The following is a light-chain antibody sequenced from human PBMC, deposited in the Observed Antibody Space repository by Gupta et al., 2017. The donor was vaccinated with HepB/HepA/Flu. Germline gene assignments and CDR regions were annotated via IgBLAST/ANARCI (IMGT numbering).Light chain of an antibody. CDR3: QVWDSSSDHVV. Sequence: SYVLPQPPSVSVAPGKTARLTCGGNNIGSKSVHWYQQKPVQAPVLVMYYDSDRPSGIPERFSGYNPGNTATLTISRVEAGDEADYYCQVWDSSSDHVVFGGGTKLTVL. CDR2: YDS. CDR1: NIGSKS. J-gene: IGLJ2*01. V-gene: IGLV3-21*04.